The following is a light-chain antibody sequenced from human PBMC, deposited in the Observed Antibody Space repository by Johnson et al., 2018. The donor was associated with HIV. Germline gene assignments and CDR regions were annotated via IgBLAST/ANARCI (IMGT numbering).Light chain of an antibody. J-gene: IGLJ1*01. CDR2: DNN. CDR1: SSNIGNNY. Sequence: QSIFTQPPSVSAAPGQKVTISCSGSSSNIGNNYVSWYQQFPGTAPKLLIYDNNKRPSGIPDRFSGSKSGTSATLGITGLQTGDEADYYCGAWDSSLSAYVFGTGTQVTV. CDR3: GAWDSSLSAYV. V-gene: IGLV1-51*01.